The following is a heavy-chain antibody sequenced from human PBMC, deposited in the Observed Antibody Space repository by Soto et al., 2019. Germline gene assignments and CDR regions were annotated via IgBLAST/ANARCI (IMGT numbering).Heavy chain of an antibody. CDR2: ISAYNGNT. CDR3: AAGVTYDGNFDI. CDR1: GYTFTSYG. V-gene: IGHV1-18*01. D-gene: IGHD5-12*01. J-gene: IGHJ3*02. Sequence: ASVKVSCKASGYTFTSYGISWVRQAPGQGLEWMGWISAYNGNTNYAQKLQGRVTMTTDTSTSTAYMELSSLRSEDTAVYYCAAGVTYDGNFDIWGQGTMVTVSS.